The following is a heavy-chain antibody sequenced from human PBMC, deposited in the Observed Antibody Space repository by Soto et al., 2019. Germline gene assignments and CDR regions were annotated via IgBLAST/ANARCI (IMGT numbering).Heavy chain of an antibody. D-gene: IGHD4-17*01. Sequence: EVQLLESGGGLVQPGGSLRLSCAVSGVTFSKNAMSWVRQAPGKGPEWVSAISGSGGLTYYPDSVKGRFTISRDNSKNTLFLQMNRLKAEDTATYYCSKGDYGGNSPYWYFDLWGRGTLVTVSS. V-gene: IGHV3-23*01. J-gene: IGHJ2*01. CDR2: ISGSGGLT. CDR3: SKGDYGGNSPYWYFDL. CDR1: GVTFSKNA.